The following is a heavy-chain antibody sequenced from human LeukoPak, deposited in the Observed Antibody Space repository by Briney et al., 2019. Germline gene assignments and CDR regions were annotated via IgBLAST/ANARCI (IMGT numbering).Heavy chain of an antibody. Sequence: GGSLRLSCAASGFTFSDYYMSWIRQAPGKGLEWVSYTSSSGSTIYYADAVKGRFTISRDNAKNSLHLQMNSLRAEDTAVYYCARDLTEYYYDRSGYHGGDYWGQGTLVTVSS. D-gene: IGHD3-22*01. CDR1: GFTFSDYY. J-gene: IGHJ4*02. CDR2: TSSSGSTI. V-gene: IGHV3-11*04. CDR3: ARDLTEYYYDRSGYHGGDY.